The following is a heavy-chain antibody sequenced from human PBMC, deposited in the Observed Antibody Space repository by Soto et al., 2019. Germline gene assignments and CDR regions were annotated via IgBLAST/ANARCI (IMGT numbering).Heavy chain of an antibody. J-gene: IGHJ5*02. CDR1: GGPISSEA. D-gene: IGHD3-22*01. Sequence: GGSVKVYWKTAGGPISSEAISLGRKAPGQGLEWMGGLIPIFGTANYAQKFQGRVTITADKSTSTAYMELSSLRSEDTAVYYCARARPINYYASSGYCDHWGQGTLVTVSS. CDR2: LIPIFGTA. V-gene: IGHV1-69*06. CDR3: ARARPINYYASSGYCDH.